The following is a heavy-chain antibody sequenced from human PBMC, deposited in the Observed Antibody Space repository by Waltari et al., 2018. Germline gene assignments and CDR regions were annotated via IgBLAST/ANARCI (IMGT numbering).Heavy chain of an antibody. V-gene: IGHV4-59*01. CDR2: IYYSGST. CDR1: GGSIRIYY. CDR3: ASIAAAGTLRY. Sequence: QVQLQASGPGLVQPSEPLSLTCPVSGGSIRIYYWNWILQPPGKGLEWIGYIYYSGSTNYNPSLKSRVTISVDTSKNQFSLKLSSVTAADTAVYYCASIAAAGTLRYWGQGTLVTVSS. J-gene: IGHJ4*02. D-gene: IGHD6-13*01.